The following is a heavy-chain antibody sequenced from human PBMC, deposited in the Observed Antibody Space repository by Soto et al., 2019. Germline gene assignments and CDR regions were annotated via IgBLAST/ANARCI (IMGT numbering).Heavy chain of an antibody. CDR3: ARDSTYDYVWGSYAPGGWFDP. CDR2: INAGNGNT. V-gene: IGHV1-3*01. J-gene: IGHJ5*02. CDR1: GYTFTSYA. D-gene: IGHD3-16*01. Sequence: ASVKVSCKASGYTFTSYAMHWVRQAPGQRLEWMGWINAGNGNTKYSQKFQGRVTITRDTSASTAYMGLSSLRSEDTAVYYCARDSTYDYVWGSYAPGGWFDPWGQGTLVTVSS.